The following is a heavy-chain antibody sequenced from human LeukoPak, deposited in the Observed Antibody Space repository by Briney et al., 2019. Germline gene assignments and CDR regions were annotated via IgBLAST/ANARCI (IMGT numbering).Heavy chain of an antibody. J-gene: IGHJ4*02. CDR2: IYSGGST. CDR1: GFTVSSNY. CDR3: ANSPYSSGREFDF. D-gene: IGHD6-19*01. V-gene: IGHV3-53*01. Sequence: GGSLRLSCAASGFTVSSNYMSWVRQAPGKGLEWVSVIYSGGSTYYADSVKGRFTISRDNSKNTLYLQMNRLRAEDTAVYYCANSPYSSGREFDFWGQGTLVTVSS.